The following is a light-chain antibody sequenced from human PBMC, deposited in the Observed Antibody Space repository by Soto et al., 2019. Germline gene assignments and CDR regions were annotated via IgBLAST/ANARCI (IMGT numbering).Light chain of an antibody. CDR2: GAS. Sequence: EIVLTQSPGTLSLSPGERATLSCRASQSVSSSYLAWYQQKPGQAPRLLIYGASSRATGIPDRFSGSGSGTDFTLTISRLEPEDFVVYYCQQWATFGQGTKVEIK. CDR1: QSVSSSY. CDR3: QQWAT. J-gene: IGKJ1*01. V-gene: IGKV3-20*01.